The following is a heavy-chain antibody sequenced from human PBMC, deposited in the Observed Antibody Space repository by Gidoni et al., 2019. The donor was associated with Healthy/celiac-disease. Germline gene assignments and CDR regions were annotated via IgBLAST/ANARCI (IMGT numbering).Heavy chain of an antibody. D-gene: IGHD3-22*01. CDR1: GFTFSSYA. CDR3: AKDGGSGYYYDSSGYFHFDY. CDR2: IRGSGCST. Sequence: EVQLLESGGGLVQPGGSLRLSCAASGFTFSSYAMSWVRQAPGKGLEWVSSIRGSGCSTYYADSVKGRFTISRDNSKNTLYLQMNSLRAEDTAVYYCAKDGGSGYYYDSSGYFHFDYWGQGTLVTVSS. V-gene: IGHV3-23*01. J-gene: IGHJ4*02.